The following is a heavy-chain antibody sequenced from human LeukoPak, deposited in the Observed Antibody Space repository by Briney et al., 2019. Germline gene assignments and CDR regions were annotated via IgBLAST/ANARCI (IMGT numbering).Heavy chain of an antibody. CDR1: GGTFSSYA. Sequence: ASVKVSCKASGGTFSSYAISWVRQAPGQGLEWMGGIIPIFGTANYAQKFQGRVTITTDESTSTAYMELSSLRSEDTAVYYCATDLVAAAGPGYWGQGTLVTVSS. CDR2: IIPIFGTA. V-gene: IGHV1-69*05. CDR3: ATDLVAAAGPGY. D-gene: IGHD6-13*01. J-gene: IGHJ4*02.